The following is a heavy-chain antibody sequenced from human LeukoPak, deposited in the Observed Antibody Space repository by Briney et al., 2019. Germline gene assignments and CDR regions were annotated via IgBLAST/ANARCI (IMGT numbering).Heavy chain of an antibody. CDR1: GFTFSSYD. D-gene: IGHD4-23*01. J-gene: IGHJ4*02. Sequence: QSGETLRLSCAASGFTFSSYDMHWVRQATGKGLEWVSAISTDGSTFYPGSLKGRFTISRDNAENSLYLQLNTLTAADTAVYYCARDYGGSSPFDYWGQGTLVTVSS. CDR2: ISTDGST. CDR3: ARDYGGSSPFDY. V-gene: IGHV3-13*01.